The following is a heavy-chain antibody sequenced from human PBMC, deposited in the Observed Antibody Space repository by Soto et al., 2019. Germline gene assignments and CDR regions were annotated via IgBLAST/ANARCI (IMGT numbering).Heavy chain of an antibody. J-gene: IGHJ4*02. Sequence: QVHLVESGGGVVQPGRSLRLSCAASEIVLTSYAMHWVRQVPGKGLEWVAVISFDGDNAYYADSVKGRFTISRDNSKSTLYLQMNNLRPEDTSVYYCARDKNAGRVGRYDSSRFFDYWGQGTLVTVSS. CDR1: EIVLTSYA. V-gene: IGHV3-30-3*01. CDR2: ISFDGDNA. D-gene: IGHD3-22*01. CDR3: ARDKNAGRVGRYDSSRFFDY.